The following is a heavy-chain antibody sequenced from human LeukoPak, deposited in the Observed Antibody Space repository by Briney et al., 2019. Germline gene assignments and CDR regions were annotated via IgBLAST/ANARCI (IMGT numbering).Heavy chain of an antibody. V-gene: IGHV3-7*03. CDR1: GFTFSNYW. CDR2: IKQDGSEK. J-gene: IGHJ3*02. D-gene: IGHD6-13*01. Sequence: GGSLRLSCEASGFTFSNYWMSWVRQAPGKGLEWVANIKQDGSEKYYVDSVKGRFTISRDNAKNSLYLQMNSLRAEDTAVYYCARDGAAAGMGDAFDIWGQGTMVTVSS. CDR3: ARDGAAAGMGDAFDI.